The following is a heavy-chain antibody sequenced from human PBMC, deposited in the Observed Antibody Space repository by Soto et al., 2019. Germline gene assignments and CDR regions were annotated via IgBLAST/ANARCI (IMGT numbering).Heavy chain of an antibody. D-gene: IGHD6-19*01. V-gene: IGHV4-39*01. CDR1: DASITISNYY. CDR2: IYYTGTT. CDR3: ASTLWLLDYYGMDV. Sequence: PSETLSLTCTVSDASITISNYYLGWIRQPPGKGLEWIGVIYYTGTTYYNPSLKSRVTMSVDTSKNQFSLKLSSVTAADTAVYYCASTLWLLDYYGMDVWGQGNTVTVYS. J-gene: IGHJ6*02.